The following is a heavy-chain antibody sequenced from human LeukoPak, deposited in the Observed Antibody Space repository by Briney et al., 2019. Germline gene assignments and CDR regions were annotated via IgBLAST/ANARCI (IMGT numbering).Heavy chain of an antibody. Sequence: SETLSLTRTVSGGSISSNGFYWGWVRQPPGKGPEWIASVFYSGSTHYNPSLKSRVTISRDTSKNQFSLKVTSVTAADTAVYYCARVGTMADFDSWGQGTLVTVSS. V-gene: IGHV4-39*07. D-gene: IGHD1-7*01. CDR3: ARVGTMADFDS. CDR1: GGSISSNGFY. J-gene: IGHJ4*02. CDR2: VFYSGST.